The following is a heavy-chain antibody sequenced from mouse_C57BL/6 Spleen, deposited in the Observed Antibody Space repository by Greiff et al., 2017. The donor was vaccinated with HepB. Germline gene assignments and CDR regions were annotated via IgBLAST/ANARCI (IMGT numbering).Heavy chain of an antibody. V-gene: IGHV1-82*01. Sequence: VQLKESGPELVKPGASVKISCKASGYAFSSSWMNWVKQRPGKGLEWIGRIYPGDGDTNYNGKFKGKATLTADKSSSTAYMQLSSLTSEDSAVYFCARRITGRYAMDYWGQGTSVTVSS. CDR2: IYPGDGDT. D-gene: IGHD4-1*01. J-gene: IGHJ4*01. CDR1: GYAFSSSW. CDR3: ARRITGRYAMDY.